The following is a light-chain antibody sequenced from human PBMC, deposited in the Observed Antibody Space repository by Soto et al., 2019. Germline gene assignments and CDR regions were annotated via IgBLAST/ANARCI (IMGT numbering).Light chain of an antibody. CDR3: QQYNDWPFT. V-gene: IGKV3-15*01. CDR1: QSVSNN. Sequence: EIVMTQSPATLSVSPGERATLSCGASQSVSNNLAWYQQKPGQALRLLIYGASTRATGIPARFSGSGSGTEFTLTISGLQSEDFALYYCQQYNDWPFTFGPGTKVDIK. J-gene: IGKJ3*01. CDR2: GAS.